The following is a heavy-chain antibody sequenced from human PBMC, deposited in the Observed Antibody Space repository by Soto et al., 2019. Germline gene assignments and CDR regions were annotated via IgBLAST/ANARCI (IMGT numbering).Heavy chain of an antibody. D-gene: IGHD6-19*01. V-gene: IGHV3-30-3*01. CDR2: ISYDGSNK. CDR1: GFTFSSYA. CDR3: ARTYSSGWQYYYGMDV. J-gene: IGHJ6*02. Sequence: QVQLVEAGGGVVQPGRSLRLSCAASGFTFSSYAMHWVRQAPGKRLEWVAVISYDGSNKYDADSVKGRFTISRDNSKNTLYLQMNSLRAEDTAVYYCARTYSSGWQYYYGMDVWGQGTTVTVSS.